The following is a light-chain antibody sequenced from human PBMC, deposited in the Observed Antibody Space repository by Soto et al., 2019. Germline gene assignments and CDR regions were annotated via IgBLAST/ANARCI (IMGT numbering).Light chain of an antibody. CDR1: QSVDTC. J-gene: IGKJ1*01. Sequence: DIQMTQSPSTLSASVGDRVTITCRASQSVDTCLAWYQQKPGKAPHLLIYKASSLETGLPSWFSCSGSVTEFTRTITSLQPDDFETYYCQHFYRSPWTFGQGTKVEIK. CDR3: QHFYRSPWT. CDR2: KAS. V-gene: IGKV1-5*03.